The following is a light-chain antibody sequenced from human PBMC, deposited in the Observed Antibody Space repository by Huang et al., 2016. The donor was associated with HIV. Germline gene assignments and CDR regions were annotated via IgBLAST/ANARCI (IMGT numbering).Light chain of an antibody. J-gene: IGKJ4*01. CDR3: QHFDNLALT. Sequence: DIQMTQSPSSLSASVGDRVTITCQESQDISNYLNWYQQKPGKAPKLLIYDASNLETGVPSRFSGSGSGTDFTLTISSLQPEDIATYYCQHFDNLALTFGGGTKVQIK. CDR2: DAS. CDR1: QDISNY. V-gene: IGKV1-33*01.